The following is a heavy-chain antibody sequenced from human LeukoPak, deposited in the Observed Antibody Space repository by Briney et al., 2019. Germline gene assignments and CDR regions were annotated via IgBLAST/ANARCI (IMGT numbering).Heavy chain of an antibody. D-gene: IGHD3-3*01. CDR3: ARGSDDFWSGYSPSY. Sequence: ASVKVSCKASGYTFTGYYMHWVRQAPGQGLEWMGWINPNSGGTNYTQKFQGRVTMTRDTSISTAYMELSRLRSDDTAVYYCARGSDDFWSGYSPSYWGQGTLVTVSS. V-gene: IGHV1-2*02. CDR2: INPNSGGT. CDR1: GYTFTGYY. J-gene: IGHJ4*02.